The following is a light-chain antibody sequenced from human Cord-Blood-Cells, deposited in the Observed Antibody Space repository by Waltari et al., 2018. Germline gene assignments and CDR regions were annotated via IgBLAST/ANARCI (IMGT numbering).Light chain of an antibody. V-gene: IGLV2-23*02. CDR1: RSDGGSYNL. CDR2: EVS. Sequence: QSALTQPASVSGSPGQSITISCTGTRSDGGSYNLVSWYQQHPGKAPKLMIYEVSKRPSGVSNRFSGSKSGNTASLTISGLQAEDEADYYCCSYAGSSTLVFGGGTKLTVL. CDR3: CSYAGSSTLV. J-gene: IGLJ3*02.